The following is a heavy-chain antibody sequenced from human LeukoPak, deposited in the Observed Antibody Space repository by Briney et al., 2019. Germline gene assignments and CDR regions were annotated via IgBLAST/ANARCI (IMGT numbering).Heavy chain of an antibody. Sequence: PGGSLRLSCAASGFTFSSYAMSWVRQAPGKGLEWVSAISGSGGSTYYADSVKGRFTISRDNSKNTLYLQMNSLRAEDTAVNYCAKDYEGDVAVAGTEAFDIWGQGTMVTVSS. J-gene: IGHJ3*02. CDR2: ISGSGGST. CDR1: GFTFSSYA. D-gene: IGHD6-19*01. CDR3: AKDYEGDVAVAGTEAFDI. V-gene: IGHV3-23*01.